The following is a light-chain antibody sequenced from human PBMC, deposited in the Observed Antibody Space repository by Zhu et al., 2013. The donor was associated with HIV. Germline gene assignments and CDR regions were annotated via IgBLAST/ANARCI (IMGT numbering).Light chain of an antibody. V-gene: IGKV3-11*01. CDR2: DAS. Sequence: EIVLTQSPATLSLSPGERATLSCRASQSVSRYLAWYQQKPGQAPRLLIYDASNRATGIPARFSGSGSGTEFTLTISSLQSEDFVVYYCQHYNNWPPFTFGQGTKLEIK. CDR1: QSVSRY. CDR3: QHYNNWPPFT. J-gene: IGKJ2*01.